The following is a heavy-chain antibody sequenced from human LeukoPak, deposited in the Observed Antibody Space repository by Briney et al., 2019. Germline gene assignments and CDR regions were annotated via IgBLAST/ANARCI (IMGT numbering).Heavy chain of an antibody. J-gene: IGHJ4*02. CDR2: IYYSGST. CDR3: ARSVDTSMVGDY. V-gene: IGHV4-59*01. CDR1: GGSFSGYY. D-gene: IGHD5-18*01. Sequence: SETLSLTCAVYGGSFSGYYWSWIRQPPGKGLEWSGYIYYSGSTNYNPSLKNRVTISLDTSKNQFSLKLNSVTAADTAVYYCARSVDTSMVGDYWGQGTLVTVSS.